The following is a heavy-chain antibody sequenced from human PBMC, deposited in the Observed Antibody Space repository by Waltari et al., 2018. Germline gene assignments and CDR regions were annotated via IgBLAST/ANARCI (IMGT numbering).Heavy chain of an antibody. CDR1: GVFIPCYRHY. Sequence: QLQLQESGPRLVRPSETLSLICRVSGVFIPCYRHYWAWIRPSPGQGLEWIGTVSYSGTTYISPSLKSRVSVSRDTSKNQVSLILGSVTAADMAVYYCATYIGASVGTAAFDVWGQGTMVTVSS. D-gene: IGHD5-12*01. CDR2: VSYSGTT. CDR3: ATYIGASVGTAAFDV. J-gene: IGHJ3*01. V-gene: IGHV4-39*01.